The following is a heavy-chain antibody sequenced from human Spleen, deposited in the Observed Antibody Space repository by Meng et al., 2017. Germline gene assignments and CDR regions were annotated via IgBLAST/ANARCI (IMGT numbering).Heavy chain of an antibody. CDR1: GFTFGDSA. Sequence: GGSLRLSCSGSGFTFGDSALSWFRQAPGEALEWVGFIRSKAYGGTQEYAASVQGRFTISRDDSKSIVYLQMNSLKIEDTAVYFCTRYSGFLFDDWGQGTLVTVSS. CDR3: TRYSGFLFDD. J-gene: IGHJ4*02. D-gene: IGHD5-12*01. V-gene: IGHV3-49*03. CDR2: IRSKAYGGTQ.